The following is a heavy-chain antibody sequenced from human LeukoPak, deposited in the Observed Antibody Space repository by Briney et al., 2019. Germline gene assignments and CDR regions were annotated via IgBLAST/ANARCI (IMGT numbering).Heavy chain of an antibody. Sequence: GASVKVSCKASGGTFSSYAISWVRQAPGQGLKWMGGIIPIFGTANYAQKFQGRVTITADESTSTAYMELSSLRSEDTAVYYCAREGSGWGYYYMDVWGKGTTVTVSS. J-gene: IGHJ6*03. CDR2: IIPIFGTA. CDR3: AREGSGWGYYYMDV. D-gene: IGHD6-19*01. CDR1: GGTFSSYA. V-gene: IGHV1-69*13.